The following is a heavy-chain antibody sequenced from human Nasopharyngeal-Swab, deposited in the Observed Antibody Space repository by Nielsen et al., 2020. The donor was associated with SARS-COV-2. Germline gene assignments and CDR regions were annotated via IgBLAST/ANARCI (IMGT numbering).Heavy chain of an antibody. Sequence: SCTVSGGSISSGGYYWSWIRQHPGKGLEWIGYIYYSGSTYYNPSLKSRVTISVDTSKNQFSLKLSSVTAADTAVYYCARGTNYDFWSGYYHPYGMDVWGQGTTVTVSS. CDR1: GGSISSGGYY. J-gene: IGHJ6*02. D-gene: IGHD3-3*01. V-gene: IGHV4-31*02. CDR2: IYYSGST. CDR3: ARGTNYDFWSGYYHPYGMDV.